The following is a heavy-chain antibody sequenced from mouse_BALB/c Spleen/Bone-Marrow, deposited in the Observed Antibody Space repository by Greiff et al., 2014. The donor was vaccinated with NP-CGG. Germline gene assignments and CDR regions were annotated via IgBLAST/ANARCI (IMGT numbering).Heavy chain of an antibody. D-gene: IGHD2-1*01. J-gene: IGHJ3*01. V-gene: IGHV7-3*02. Sequence: DVHLVESGGGLVQPGGSLRLSCATSGFTFTDYYMSWVRQPPGKALEWLGFIRNKANGYTTEYSASVKGRFTISRDNSQSILYLQMNTLRAEDSATYYCARDYGNYVQFAYWGQGTLVTVSA. CDR2: IRNKANGYTT. CDR1: GFTFTDYY. CDR3: ARDYGNYVQFAY.